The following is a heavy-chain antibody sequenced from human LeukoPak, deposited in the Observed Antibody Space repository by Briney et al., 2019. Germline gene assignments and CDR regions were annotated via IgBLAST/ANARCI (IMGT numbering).Heavy chain of an antibody. V-gene: IGHV4-31*03. Sequence: PSETPSFTCTVSGGSISSDGYYWTWIRQHPGKDLEWIGNIYYRGSTYYNLSLKSRVTISVDTYKNLFSLKLTSVTAADTAMYFCARVMGRGAYNWFDPWGQGTLVTVSS. D-gene: IGHD3-10*01. CDR3: ARVMGRGAYNWFDP. J-gene: IGHJ5*02. CDR1: GGSISSDGYY. CDR2: IYYRGST.